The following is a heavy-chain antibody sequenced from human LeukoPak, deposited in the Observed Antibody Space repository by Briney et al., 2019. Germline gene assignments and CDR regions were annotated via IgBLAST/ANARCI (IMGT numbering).Heavy chain of an antibody. Sequence: SETLSLTCAVYGGSFSGYYWSWLRQPPGKGLEWIGEINHSGSTNYNPSLKSRVTISVDTSKNQFSLKLSSVTAADTAVYYCARTAVVPAAMLWVRGFYYGMDVWGQGTTVTVSS. J-gene: IGHJ6*02. V-gene: IGHV4-34*01. CDR1: GGSFSGYY. D-gene: IGHD2-2*01. CDR3: ARTAVVPAAMLWVRGFYYGMDV. CDR2: INHSGST.